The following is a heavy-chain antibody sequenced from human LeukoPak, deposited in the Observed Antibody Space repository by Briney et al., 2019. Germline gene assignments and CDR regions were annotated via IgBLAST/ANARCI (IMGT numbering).Heavy chain of an antibody. Sequence: PSETLSLTCAVYGGSFSGYYWSWIRQPPGKGLEWIGEINHSGSTNYNPSLKSRVTISVDTSKNQFSLKLSSVTAADTAVYYCARGHPTYYYDSSGRCYYYGMDVWGQGTTVTVSS. CDR3: ARGHPTYYYDSSGRCYYYGMDV. CDR2: INHSGST. D-gene: IGHD3-22*01. J-gene: IGHJ6*02. CDR1: GGSFSGYY. V-gene: IGHV4-34*01.